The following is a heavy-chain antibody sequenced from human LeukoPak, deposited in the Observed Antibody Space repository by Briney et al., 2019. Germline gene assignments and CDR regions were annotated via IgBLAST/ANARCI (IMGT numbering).Heavy chain of an antibody. D-gene: IGHD1-26*01. CDR2: INGDGTTT. J-gene: IGHJ4*02. CDR3: ARGRGGATYFDY. CDR1: GFTFSSYW. Sequence: GGSLRLSCAASGFTFSSYWMHWVRQAPGKGLVWVSHINGDGTTTNYADSVKGRFTISRDNAKNTLYLQMNSLRAEDTAVYYCARGRGGATYFDYWGQGTLVTVSS. V-gene: IGHV3-74*01.